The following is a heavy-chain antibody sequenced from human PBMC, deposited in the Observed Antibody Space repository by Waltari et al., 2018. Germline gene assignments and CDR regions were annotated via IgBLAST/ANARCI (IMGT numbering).Heavy chain of an antibody. Sequence: QVQLVQSGAEVKKPGASVKVSCKVSGYTLTELSMHWVRQAPGKGLEWMGGFDPEDGETIYAQKFQGRVTMTEDTSTDTAYMELSSLRSEDTAVYYCATGWIPEDGYKTRYYGMDVWGQGTTVTVSS. D-gene: IGHD5-12*01. J-gene: IGHJ6*02. CDR2: FDPEDGET. CDR3: ATGWIPEDGYKTRYYGMDV. CDR1: GYTLTELS. V-gene: IGHV1-24*01.